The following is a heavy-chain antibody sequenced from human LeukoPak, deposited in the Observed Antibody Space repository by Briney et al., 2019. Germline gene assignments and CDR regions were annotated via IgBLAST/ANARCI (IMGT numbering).Heavy chain of an antibody. D-gene: IGHD5-18*01. CDR1: GFTFSTYS. CDR3: ARDLPRATGYNDAFDI. V-gene: IGHV3-21*01. Sequence: GGSLRLSCTAPGFTFSTYSMNWVRRAPGKGLQWVSSISSSNNVIYYADSVKGRFTISRDNTKNSVYLQMNSLRAEDTAVYYCARDLPRATGYNDAFDIWGQGTMVTVSS. J-gene: IGHJ3*02. CDR2: ISSSNNVI.